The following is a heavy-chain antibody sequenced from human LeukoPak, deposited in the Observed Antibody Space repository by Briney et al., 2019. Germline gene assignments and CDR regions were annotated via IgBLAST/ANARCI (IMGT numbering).Heavy chain of an antibody. CDR3: ARDSVAVAGMVV. J-gene: IGHJ6*04. V-gene: IGHV4-61*01. Sequence: SETLSLTCTVSGGSISSGSYYWSWIRQPPGKGLEWIGYIYYSGSTNYNPSLKSRVTISVDTSKNQFSLKLSSVTAADTAVYYCARDSVAVAGMVVWGKGTTVTVSS. CDR1: GGSISSGSYY. D-gene: IGHD6-19*01. CDR2: IYYSGST.